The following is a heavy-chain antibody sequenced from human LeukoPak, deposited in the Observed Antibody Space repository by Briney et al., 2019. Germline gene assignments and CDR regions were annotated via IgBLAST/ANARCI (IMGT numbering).Heavy chain of an antibody. CDR1: GFTVSSNY. CDR2: IYSGGST. CDR3: AREIIGYCSGGSCYGGVFDY. J-gene: IGHJ4*02. V-gene: IGHV3-53*01. D-gene: IGHD2-15*01. Sequence: GGSLRLSCAASGFTVSSNYMSWVRQDPGKGLEWVSVIYSGGSTYYADSVKGRFTISRDNSKNTLYLQMNSLRAEDTAVYYCAREIIGYCSGGSCYGGVFDYWGQGTLVTVSS.